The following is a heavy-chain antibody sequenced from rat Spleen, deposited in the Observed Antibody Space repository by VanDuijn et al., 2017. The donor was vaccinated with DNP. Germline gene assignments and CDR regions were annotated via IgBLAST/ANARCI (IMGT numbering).Heavy chain of an antibody. V-gene: IGHV5-19*01. CDR2: ISPSGGGT. J-gene: IGHJ4*01. Sequence: EVKLVESGGGLVQPGRSLKLSCAASGITFSNSGMHWIRQAPTKGLEWVTSISPSGGGTYYRDSVKGRFTISRDNADHTLYLQMDSLRSEDAATYYCTKDLHYWAMDAWGPGTSVTVSS. D-gene: IGHD3-2*01. CDR1: GITFSNSG. CDR3: TKDLHYWAMDA.